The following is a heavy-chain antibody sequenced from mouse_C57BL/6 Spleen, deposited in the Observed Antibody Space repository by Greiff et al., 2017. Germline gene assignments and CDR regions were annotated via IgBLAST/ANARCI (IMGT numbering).Heavy chain of an antibody. CDR3: ARDGYYGGLDY. J-gene: IGHJ2*01. CDR2: IDPSDSYT. Sequence: QVQLQQPGAELVMPGASVKLSCKASGYTFTSYWMHWVKQRPGQGLEWIGEIDPSDSYTNYNQKFKGKSTLTVDKSSSTAYMQLSSLTSEDSAVYYCARDGYYGGLDYWGQGTTLTVYS. V-gene: IGHV1-69*01. CDR1: GYTFTSYW. D-gene: IGHD1-1*01.